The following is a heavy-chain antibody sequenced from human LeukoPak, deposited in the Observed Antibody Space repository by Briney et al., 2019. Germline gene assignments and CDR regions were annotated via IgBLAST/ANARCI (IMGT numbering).Heavy chain of an antibody. D-gene: IGHD6-19*01. J-gene: IGHJ4*02. V-gene: IGHV1-69*13. Sequence: GASVKVSCKASGYTFTSYYMHWVRQAPGQGLEWMGGIIPIFGTANYAQKFQGRVTITADESTSTAYMELSSLRSEDTAVYYCARDTGDSSGWYMNYWGQGTLVTVSS. CDR1: GYTFTSYY. CDR3: ARDTGDSSGWYMNY. CDR2: IIPIFGTA.